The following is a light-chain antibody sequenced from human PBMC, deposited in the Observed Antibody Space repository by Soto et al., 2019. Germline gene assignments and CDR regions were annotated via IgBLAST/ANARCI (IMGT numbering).Light chain of an antibody. J-gene: IGKJ1*01. Sequence: EIVMTQSPATLSVSPGERATLSCRASQSVSSNLAWYQQKPGQAPRLLIYGASTRATGIPARFSGSGSGTEFTLNISSLQSEDYAVYYCHQYNNWPLTFGQGTKVEIK. V-gene: IGKV3-15*01. CDR2: GAS. CDR3: HQYNNWPLT. CDR1: QSVSSN.